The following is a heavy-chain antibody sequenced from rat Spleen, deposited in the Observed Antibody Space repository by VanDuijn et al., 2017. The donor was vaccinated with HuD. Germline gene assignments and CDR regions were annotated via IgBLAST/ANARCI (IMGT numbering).Heavy chain of an antibody. CDR1: GFSLTNYH. J-gene: IGHJ2*01. Sequence: QVQLKESGPGLMQPSQTLSLTCIVSGFSLTNYHVHWVRQSPGKGLEWMGIIWIGGSTDYNSVLKSRLSISRDTSKSQVFLKMNSLQTEDTAIYFCTRDPITTRDYFDYWGQGVMVTVSS. CDR3: TRDPITTRDYFDY. CDR2: IWIGGST. V-gene: IGHV2-30*01. D-gene: IGHD1-1*01.